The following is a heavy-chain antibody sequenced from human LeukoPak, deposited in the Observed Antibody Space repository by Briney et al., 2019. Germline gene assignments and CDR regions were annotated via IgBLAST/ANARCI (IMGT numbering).Heavy chain of an antibody. J-gene: IGHJ4*02. D-gene: IGHD3-10*01. Sequence: GGSLRLSCAASGFTFSSYAMSWVRQAPGKGLEWVSAISGSGGSTYYADSVKGRFTISRDNAKNSLYLQMNSLRAEDTAVYYCARARGSGLVYFDYWGQGTLVTVSS. CDR1: GFTFSSYA. CDR2: ISGSGGST. CDR3: ARARGSGLVYFDY. V-gene: IGHV3-23*01.